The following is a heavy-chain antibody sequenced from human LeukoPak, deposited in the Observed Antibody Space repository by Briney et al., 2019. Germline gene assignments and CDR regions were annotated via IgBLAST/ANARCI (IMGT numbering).Heavy chain of an antibody. CDR1: GFTFDDYA. V-gene: IGHV3-23*01. Sequence: GGSLRLSCAAPGFTFDDYAMHWVRQAPGKGLEWVSGITDSGVSAYYADSVKGRFIISRDNSKNTVFLQMNSLRAEDTAVYYCAKGYSYGYAQYFFDYWGQGTLVTVSS. J-gene: IGHJ4*02. CDR2: ITDSGVSA. D-gene: IGHD5-18*01. CDR3: AKGYSYGYAQYFFDY.